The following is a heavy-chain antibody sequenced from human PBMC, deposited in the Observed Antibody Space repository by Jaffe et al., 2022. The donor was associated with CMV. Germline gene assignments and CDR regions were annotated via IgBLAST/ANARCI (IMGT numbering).Heavy chain of an antibody. CDR3: ARDRTTTVTTYYGMDV. V-gene: IGHV3-33*01. CDR1: GFTFSSYG. J-gene: IGHJ6*02. D-gene: IGHD4-17*01. CDR2: IWYDGSNK. Sequence: QVQLVESGGGVVQPGRSLRLSCAASGFTFSSYGMHWVRQAPGKGLEWVAVIWYDGSNKYYADSVKGRFTISRDNSKNTLYLQMNSLRAEDTAVYYCARDRTTTVTTYYGMDVWGQGTTVTVSS.